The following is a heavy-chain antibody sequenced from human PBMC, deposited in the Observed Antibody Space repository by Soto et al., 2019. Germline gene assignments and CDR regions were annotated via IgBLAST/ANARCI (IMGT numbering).Heavy chain of an antibody. CDR2: IYHSGST. Sequence: SETLSLTCAVSGGSISSGGYSWSWIRQPPGKGLEWIGYIYHSGSTYYNPSLKSRVTISVDRSKNQFSLKLSSVTAADTAVYYCARAPKVITMVRGVIIAWFDPWGQGTLVTVSS. J-gene: IGHJ5*02. V-gene: IGHV4-30-2*01. D-gene: IGHD3-10*01. CDR1: GGSISSGGYS. CDR3: ARAPKVITMVRGVIIAWFDP.